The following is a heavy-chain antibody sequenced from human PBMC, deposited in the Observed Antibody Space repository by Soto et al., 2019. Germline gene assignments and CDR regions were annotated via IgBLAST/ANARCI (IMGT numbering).Heavy chain of an antibody. CDR3: ARAVSSSDPFDY. J-gene: IGHJ4*02. CDR2: INAGNGNT. D-gene: IGHD6-6*01. Sequence: ASVKVSCKASGYTFTSYAMHWVCQAPGQRLEWMGWINAGNGNTKYSQKFQGRVTITRDTSASTAYMELSSLRSEDTAVYYCARAVSSSDPFDYWGQGTLVTVSS. V-gene: IGHV1-3*01. CDR1: GYTFTSYA.